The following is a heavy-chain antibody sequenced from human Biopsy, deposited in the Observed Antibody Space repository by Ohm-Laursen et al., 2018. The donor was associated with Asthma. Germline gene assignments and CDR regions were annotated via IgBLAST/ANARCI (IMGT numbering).Heavy chain of an antibody. V-gene: IGHV1-18*01. Sequence: GASVKVSCKTSGYTFNSAGITWVRQAPGQGLEWMGWISVYNGNSKVAQKLQDRVTMITGTSTSTAYMKLRSLRSDDTAVYFCARAVDYSHYYGIDVWGQGTTVTVS. CDR2: ISVYNGNS. CDR3: ARAVDYSHYYGIDV. D-gene: IGHD3-10*01. J-gene: IGHJ6*02. CDR1: GYTFNSAG.